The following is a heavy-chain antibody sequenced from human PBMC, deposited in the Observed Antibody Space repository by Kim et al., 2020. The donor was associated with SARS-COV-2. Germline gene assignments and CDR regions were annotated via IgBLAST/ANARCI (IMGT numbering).Heavy chain of an antibody. V-gene: IGHV3-53*01. J-gene: IGHJ6*02. D-gene: IGHD3-10*01. CDR1: GFTVSSNY. CDR3: AGVMVRGVIITGGMDV. Sequence: GGSLRLSCAASGFTVSSNYMSWVRQAPGKGLEWVSVIYSGGSTYYADSVKGRFTISRDNSKNTLYLQMNSLRAEDTAVYYCAGVMVRGVIITGGMDVWGQGTTVTVS. CDR2: IYSGGST.